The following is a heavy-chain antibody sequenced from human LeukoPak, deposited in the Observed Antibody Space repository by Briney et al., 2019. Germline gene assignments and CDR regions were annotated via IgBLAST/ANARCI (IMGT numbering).Heavy chain of an antibody. CDR1: GGSISSSSYF. CDR3: ARDRGFVRGVIIFDY. D-gene: IGHD3-10*01. V-gene: IGHV4-39*07. Sequence: SETLSLTCTVPGGSISSSSYFWGWVRQPPGKGLEWIGSFYYSGSTYYNPSPKSRVTISVDTSKNQFSLKLTSVTAADTAVYYCARDRGFVRGVIIFDYWGQGTLVTVSS. J-gene: IGHJ4*02. CDR2: FYYSGST.